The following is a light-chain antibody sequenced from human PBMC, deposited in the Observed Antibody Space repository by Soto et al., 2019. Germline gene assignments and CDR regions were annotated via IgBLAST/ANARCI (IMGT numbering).Light chain of an antibody. CDR3: QQYGSSPPT. CDR2: GAS. CDR1: LTMNNN. V-gene: IGKV3-15*01. J-gene: IGKJ4*01. Sequence: EIVMTQSPATLSVSPGESVTLSCRASLTMNNNIAWYQHKPGQAPRLLIFGASSRATGVPGRFSGSGFGTEFTLSISSLQSEDFAVYYCQQYGSSPPTFGGGTRVEIK.